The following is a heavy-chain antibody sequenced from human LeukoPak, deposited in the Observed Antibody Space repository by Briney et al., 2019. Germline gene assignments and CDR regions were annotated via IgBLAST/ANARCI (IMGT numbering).Heavy chain of an antibody. CDR2: ISSSGSTI. V-gene: IGHV3-48*03. CDR3: ARGLYGSGSYYKGYFDY. J-gene: IGHJ4*02. Sequence: GGSLRLSCAASGFTFSSYEMNWVRQAPGKGLEWVSYISSSGSTIYYADSVKGRFTIYRDNAKNSLYLQMNSLRAEDTAVYYCARGLYGSGSYYKGYFDYWGQGTLVTVSS. CDR1: GFTFSSYE. D-gene: IGHD3-10*01.